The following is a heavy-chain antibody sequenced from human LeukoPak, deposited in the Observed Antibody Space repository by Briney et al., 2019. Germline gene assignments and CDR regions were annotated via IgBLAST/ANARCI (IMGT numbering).Heavy chain of an antibody. Sequence: GRSLRLSCAASGFTFSSYWMSWVRQAPGKGLEWVANIKQDGSEKYYVDSVKGRFTISRDNAKNSLYLQMNSLRAEDTAVYYCARDRYCSSTSCFHEGYWGQGTLVTVSS. CDR2: IKQDGSEK. CDR1: GFTFSSYW. CDR3: ARDRYCSSTSCFHEGY. V-gene: IGHV3-7*01. D-gene: IGHD2-2*01. J-gene: IGHJ4*02.